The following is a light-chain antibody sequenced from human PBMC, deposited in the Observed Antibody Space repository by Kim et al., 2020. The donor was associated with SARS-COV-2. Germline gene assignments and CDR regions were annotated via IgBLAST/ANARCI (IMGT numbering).Light chain of an antibody. CDR2: RNN. CDR1: SSNIGSNY. Sequence: PGQRVTISCSGSSSNIGSNYVYWYQQLPGTAPKLLIYRNNQRPSGVPDRFSGSKSGTSASLAISGLRSEDEADYYCAAWDDSFWVFGGGTKLTVL. V-gene: IGLV1-47*01. CDR3: AAWDDSFWV. J-gene: IGLJ3*02.